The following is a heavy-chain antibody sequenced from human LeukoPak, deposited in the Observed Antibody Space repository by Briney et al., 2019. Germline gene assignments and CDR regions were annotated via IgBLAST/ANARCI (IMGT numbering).Heavy chain of an antibody. Sequence: GGSLRLSCAASGFTFSSYSMNWVRQAPGKGLEWVSSISSSSSYIYYADSVKGRFTISRDNAKNSLYLQMNSLRAEDTAVYYCARAPPRYCSGGSCYSLNYYYYMDVWGKGTTVTVSS. CDR3: ARAPPRYCSGGSCYSLNYYYYMDV. CDR2: ISSSSSYI. CDR1: GFTFSSYS. D-gene: IGHD2-15*01. V-gene: IGHV3-21*01. J-gene: IGHJ6*03.